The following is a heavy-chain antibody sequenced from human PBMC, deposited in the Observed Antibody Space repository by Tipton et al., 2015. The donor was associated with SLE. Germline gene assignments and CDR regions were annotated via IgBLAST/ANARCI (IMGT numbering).Heavy chain of an antibody. Sequence: TLSLTCAVSVGSIRSSNWWSWVRQPPGKGLEWIGELHHSGSTNSNPSLKSRVTISVDKSKNQFSLKLSSVTVADTAVYYCARDPNGGYGSFDYWGLGALVTDSS. V-gene: IGHV4-4*02. J-gene: IGHJ4*02. CDR2: LHHSGST. D-gene: IGHD7-27*01. CDR1: VGSIRSSNW. CDR3: ARDPNGGYGSFDY.